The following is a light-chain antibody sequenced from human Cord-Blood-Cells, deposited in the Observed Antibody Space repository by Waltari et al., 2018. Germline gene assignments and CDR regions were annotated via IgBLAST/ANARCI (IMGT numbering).Light chain of an antibody. CDR1: SSDVGGYNY. V-gene: IGLV2-11*01. CDR2: DVS. Sequence: QSALTQPRSVSGSPGQSVTISCTGTSSDVGGYNYVSWYQQHPGKAPKLMFYDVSKRPSGVPDRVSGSKSGNTASLTISGLQAEDEADYYCCSYAGSYAYVFGTGTKVTVL. CDR3: CSYAGSYAYV. J-gene: IGLJ1*01.